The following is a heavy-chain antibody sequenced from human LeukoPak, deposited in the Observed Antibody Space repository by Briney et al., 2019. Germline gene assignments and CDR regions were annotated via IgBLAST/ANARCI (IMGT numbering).Heavy chain of an antibody. D-gene: IGHD2-2*01. J-gene: IGHJ6*03. CDR2: IYHSGST. CDR3: ARGHCSSTSCLPYYYYYYMDV. Sequence: SETLSLNCSVSGGSINSDYWSWVRQPPGKGLEWIGYIYHSGSTYYNPSLKSRVTISVDRSKNQFSLKLSSVTAADTAVYYCARGHCSSTSCLPYYYYYYMDVWGKGTTVTVSS. CDR1: GGSINSDY. V-gene: IGHV4-30-2*01.